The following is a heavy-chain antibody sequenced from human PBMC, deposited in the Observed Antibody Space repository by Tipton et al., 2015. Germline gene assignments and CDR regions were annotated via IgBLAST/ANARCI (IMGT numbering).Heavy chain of an antibody. J-gene: IGHJ6*02. CDR2: IYYSGST. CDR3: ARGPTAAYQYHYGMDV. V-gene: IGHV4-59*01. CDR1: GGSISRYY. D-gene: IGHD2-2*01. Sequence: TLSLTCTVSGGSISRYYWSWIRQPPGKGLEWIGYIYYSGSTNYNPSLKSRVTVLLDTSKTQFSLSLTSVTAADTAVYYCARGPTAAYQYHYGMDVWGQGTTVTVSS.